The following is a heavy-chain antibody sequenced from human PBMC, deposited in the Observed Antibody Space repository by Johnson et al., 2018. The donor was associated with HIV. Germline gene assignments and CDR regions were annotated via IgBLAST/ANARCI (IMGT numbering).Heavy chain of an antibody. CDR1: GFTFSSYT. J-gene: IGHJ3*02. V-gene: IGHV3-9*01. Sequence: VQLVESGGGVVQPGRSLRLSCVVSGFTFSSYTMHWVRQAPGKGLEWVSGISWNSGSIGYADSVKGRFTISRDNAKNSLYLQMNSLRAEDTALYYCAKDMRVVGATDFHNPVFDIWGQGTMVTVSS. CDR3: AKDMRVVGATDFHNPVFDI. CDR2: ISWNSGSI. D-gene: IGHD1-26*01.